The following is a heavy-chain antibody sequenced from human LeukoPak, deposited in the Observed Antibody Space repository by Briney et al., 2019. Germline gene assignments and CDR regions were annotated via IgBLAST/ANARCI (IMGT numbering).Heavy chain of an antibody. Sequence: ASVSVSCKASGYTFTYYYMHWLRQAPGQGREWMGWINPDSGHTKYAQNFQGRVTMTRDTSSDTAYMELSSLRSDDTAVYFCVRLKSRCPRSWGQGTQVTVSS. CDR3: VRLKSRCPRS. CDR2: INPDSGHT. CDR1: GYTFTYYY. V-gene: IGHV1-2*02. J-gene: IGHJ5*02. D-gene: IGHD3-16*02.